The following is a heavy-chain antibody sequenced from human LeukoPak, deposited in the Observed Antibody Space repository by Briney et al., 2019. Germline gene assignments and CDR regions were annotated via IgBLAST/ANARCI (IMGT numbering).Heavy chain of an antibody. D-gene: IGHD2-2*01. CDR1: GGSFSGYY. Sequence: PSETLSLTCAVYGGSFSGYYWSWIRQPPGKGLEWIGEINHSGSTNYNPSLKGRVTISVDTSKNQFSLKLSSVTAADTAVYYCARGVLLGYCSSTSCLFDYWGQGTLVTVSS. J-gene: IGHJ4*02. CDR2: INHSGST. V-gene: IGHV4-34*01. CDR3: ARGVLLGYCSSTSCLFDY.